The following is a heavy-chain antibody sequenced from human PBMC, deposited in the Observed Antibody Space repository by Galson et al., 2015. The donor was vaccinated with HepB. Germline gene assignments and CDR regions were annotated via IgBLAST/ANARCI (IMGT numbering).Heavy chain of an antibody. CDR2: ISSSSSTI. CDR3: ARALSRGYSGYDYDY. J-gene: IGHJ4*02. D-gene: IGHD5-12*01. Sequence: SLRLSCAASGFTLSSYSMNWVRQAPGKGLEWVSYISSSSSTIYYADSVKGRFTISRDNAKNSLYLQMNSLRAEDTAVYYCARALSRGYSGYDYDYWGQGTLVTVSS. CDR1: GFTLSSYS. V-gene: IGHV3-48*01.